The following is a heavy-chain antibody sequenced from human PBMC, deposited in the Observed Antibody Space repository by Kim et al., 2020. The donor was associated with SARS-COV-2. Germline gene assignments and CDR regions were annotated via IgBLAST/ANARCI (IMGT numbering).Heavy chain of an antibody. Sequence: ASVKVSCKVSGYTLTELSMHWVRQAPGKGLEWMGGFDPEDGETIYAQKFQGRVTMTEDTSTDTAYMELSSLRSEDTAVYYCATGAGVAGTLTYDYWGQGTLVTVSS. CDR2: FDPEDGET. J-gene: IGHJ4*02. CDR1: GYTLTELS. D-gene: IGHD6-19*01. V-gene: IGHV1-24*01. CDR3: ATGAGVAGTLTYDY.